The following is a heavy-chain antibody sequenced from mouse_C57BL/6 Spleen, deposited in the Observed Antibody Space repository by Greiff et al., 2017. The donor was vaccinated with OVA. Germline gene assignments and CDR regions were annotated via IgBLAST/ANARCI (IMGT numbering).Heavy chain of an antibody. CDR2: INPSTGGT. CDR3: ARDYYGSRSYYFDY. D-gene: IGHD1-1*01. CDR1: GYSFTGYY. V-gene: IGHV1-42*01. J-gene: IGHJ2*01. Sequence: VQLQQSGPDLVKPGASVKISCKASGYSFTGYYMNWVKQSPEKSLEWIGEINPSTGGTTYNQKFKAKATLTVDKSSSTAYMQLKSLTSEDSAVYYCARDYYGSRSYYFDYWGQGTTLTVSS.